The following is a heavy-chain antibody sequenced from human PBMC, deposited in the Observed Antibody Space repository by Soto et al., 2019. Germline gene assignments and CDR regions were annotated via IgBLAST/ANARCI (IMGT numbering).Heavy chain of an antibody. D-gene: IGHD1-26*01. CDR2: INPDNGNT. CDR1: GFSFSDNL. J-gene: IGHJ3*01. Sequence: QVQLVQSGAEVRKPGASVNISCRASGFSFSDNLINWVRQAPGQSLEWMGWINPDNGNTSYSQTFQGRVTISRHSSASMAYVEVSDLTSEDTAVYYCARDLLSVGPRANDAFDVWGQGTMVTVSS. CDR3: ARDLLSVGPRANDAFDV. V-gene: IGHV1-3*01.